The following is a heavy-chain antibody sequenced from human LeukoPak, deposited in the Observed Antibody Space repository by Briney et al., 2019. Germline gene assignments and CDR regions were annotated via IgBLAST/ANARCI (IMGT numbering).Heavy chain of an antibody. J-gene: IGHJ4*02. D-gene: IGHD2/OR15-2a*01. CDR2: IRPSSGAT. CDR1: GYTFIAYH. V-gene: IGHV1-2*06. Sequence: ASVKVSCKASGYTFIAYHMHWVRQAPGQGLEWMGRIRPSSGATNYAQRLQGRVTLTRDTSINTAYMELSRLTSDDTAVYYCARDLPFEDWGQGTLVTVSS. CDR3: ARDLPFED.